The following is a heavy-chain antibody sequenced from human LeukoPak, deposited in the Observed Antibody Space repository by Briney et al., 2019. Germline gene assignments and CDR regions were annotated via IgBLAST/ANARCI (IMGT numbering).Heavy chain of an antibody. D-gene: IGHD1-26*01. CDR3: ARGREGAKTRYFDL. V-gene: IGHV3-64*01. CDR1: GFTFSSHA. Sequence: PGGSVSLSCAAPGFTFSSHAMHWVRQAPGKGLECVSTISDSGDRTYYANSVKGRFSVSRENSKNTLYLQMGSLRAEDVAVYYCARGREGAKTRYFDLWGRGTLVTVSS. J-gene: IGHJ2*01. CDR2: ISDSGDRT.